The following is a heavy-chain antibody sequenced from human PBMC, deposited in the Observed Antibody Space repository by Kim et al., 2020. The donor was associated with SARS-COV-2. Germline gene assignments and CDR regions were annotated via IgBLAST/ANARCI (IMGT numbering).Heavy chain of an antibody. CDR2: IKQDGSEK. CDR1: GFTFSSYW. V-gene: IGHV3-7*01. Sequence: GGSLRLSCAASGFTFSSYWMSWVRQAPGKGLEWVANIKQDGSEKYYVDSVKGRFTISRDNAKNSLYLQMNSLRAEDTAVYYCARDYGIVVVPAAIGYWGQGTLVTVSS. D-gene: IGHD2-2*02. J-gene: IGHJ4*02. CDR3: ARDYGIVVVPAAIGY.